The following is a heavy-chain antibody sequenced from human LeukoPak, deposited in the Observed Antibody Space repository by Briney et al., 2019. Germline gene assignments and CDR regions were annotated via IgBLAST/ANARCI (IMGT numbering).Heavy chain of an antibody. Sequence: SQTLSLTCGISGDSVSSNSAAWNWIRQSPSRGLEWLGRTYYRPKWYSDYAVSVKSRITINPDTSKNQFSLQLNSVTPEDTAVYYCARWNSSSKIFDYWGQGTLVTVSS. CDR3: ARWNSSSKIFDY. V-gene: IGHV6-1*01. J-gene: IGHJ4*02. CDR2: TYYRPKWYS. D-gene: IGHD6-13*01. CDR1: GDSVSSNSAA.